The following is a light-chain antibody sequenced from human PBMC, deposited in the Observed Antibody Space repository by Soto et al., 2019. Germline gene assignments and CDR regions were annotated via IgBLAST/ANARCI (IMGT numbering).Light chain of an antibody. CDR1: QSVSSNY. V-gene: IGKV3-20*01. CDR3: QQYGRSPT. Sequence: IVWTQSPDTLSLSPGERATHSCRASQSVSSNYLAWYQQKLGQAPRLLIYDASRRATGIPDRFSGSGSGPEFPLSISRLEPEDFVVYYCQQYGRSPTFGQGTKVDIK. CDR2: DAS. J-gene: IGKJ1*01.